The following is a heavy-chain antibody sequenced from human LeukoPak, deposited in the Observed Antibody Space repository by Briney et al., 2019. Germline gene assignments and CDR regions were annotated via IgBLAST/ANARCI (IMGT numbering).Heavy chain of an antibody. V-gene: IGHV3-15*01. CDR1: GFTFRNTW. J-gene: IGHJ4*02. Sequence: GGSLRLSCAASGFTFRNTWMSWVRQAPGKGLKWVGRIKSTPDGGTIEYAAPVKGRFTVSRDDPKDTLYLQMNSLKTEDTAVYYCTTYSGSPHYYFGYWGQGTLVTVSS. D-gene: IGHD1-26*01. CDR2: IKSTPDGGTI. CDR3: TTYSGSPHYYFGY.